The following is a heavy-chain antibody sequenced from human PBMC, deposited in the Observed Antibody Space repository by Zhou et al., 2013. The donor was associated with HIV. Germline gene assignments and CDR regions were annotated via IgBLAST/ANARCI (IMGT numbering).Heavy chain of an antibody. CDR1: GGIVISIA. D-gene: IGHD2-21*02. J-gene: IGHJ6*02. V-gene: IGHV1-18*01. Sequence: QVQLLQSGTEVKKPGSSVTVSCKASGGIVISIAISWVRQAPGQGLEWMGWISAYNGKTNYAQKLQGRVTMTTDKSTSTAYMELRSLRSDDTAVYYCARWAVAVTAHNYGMDVWGQGTTVTVSS. CDR3: ARWAVAVTAHNYGMDV. CDR2: ISAYNGKT.